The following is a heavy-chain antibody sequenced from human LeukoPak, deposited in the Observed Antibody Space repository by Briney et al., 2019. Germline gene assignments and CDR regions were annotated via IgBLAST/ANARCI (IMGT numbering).Heavy chain of an antibody. J-gene: IGHJ5*02. CDR3: AGECGVTTKFDP. CDR2: IKTDGSST. D-gene: IGHD4-17*01. V-gene: IGHV3-74*01. CDR1: GLTFSNYW. Sequence: GGSLRLSCAASGLTFSNYWMQWVRQAPGKGLVWVSRIKTDGSSTSYADSVEGRFTISRDNAKNTLYLQMNSLRGEDTAVYYCAGECGVTTKFDPWGQGTLVTVSS.